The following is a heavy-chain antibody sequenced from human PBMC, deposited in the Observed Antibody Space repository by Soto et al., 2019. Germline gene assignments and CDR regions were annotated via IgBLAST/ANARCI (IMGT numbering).Heavy chain of an antibody. J-gene: IGHJ6*02. V-gene: IGHV4-30-4*01. CDR2: IYYSGST. CDR3: ARVLLVVVAASDHYGMDV. CDR1: GGSISSGDYY. D-gene: IGHD2-15*01. Sequence: SETLSLTCTVSGGSISSGDYYWSWIRQPPGKGLEWIGYIYYSGSTYYNPSLKSRVTISVDTSKNQFSLKLSSVTAADTAVYYCARVLLVVVAASDHYGMDVWGQGTTVTVSS.